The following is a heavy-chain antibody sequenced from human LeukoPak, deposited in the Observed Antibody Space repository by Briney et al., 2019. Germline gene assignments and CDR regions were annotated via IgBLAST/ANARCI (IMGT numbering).Heavy chain of an antibody. J-gene: IGHJ6*04. V-gene: IGHV3-48*04. CDR3: AELGITMIGGV. D-gene: IGHD3-10*02. CDR2: IRSNINTI. CDR1: GFSFSTYT. Sequence: GGSLRLSCTTSGFSFSTYTMNWVRQAPGKGLECVSYIRSNINTIYYADSVKGRFTISRDNAKNSLYLQMNSLRAEDTAVYYCAELGITMIGGVWGKGTTVTISS.